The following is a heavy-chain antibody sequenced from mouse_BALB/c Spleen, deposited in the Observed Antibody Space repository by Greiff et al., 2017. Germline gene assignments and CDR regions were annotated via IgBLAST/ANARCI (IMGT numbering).Heavy chain of an antibody. V-gene: IGHV1S135*01. CDR2: IDPYNGGT. D-gene: IGHD2-1*01. Sequence: EVQLQQSGPELVKPGASVKVSCKASGYAFTSYTMYWVKQSHGKSLEWIGYIDPYNGGTSSNQKFKGKATLTVDKSSSTAYMHLNSLTSEDSAVYYCASGNYAWAMDYWGQGTSVTVSA. J-gene: IGHJ4*01. CDR3: ASGNYAWAMDY. CDR1: GYAFTSYT.